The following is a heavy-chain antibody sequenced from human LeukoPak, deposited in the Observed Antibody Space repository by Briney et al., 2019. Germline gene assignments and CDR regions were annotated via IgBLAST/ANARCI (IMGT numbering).Heavy chain of an antibody. V-gene: IGHV3-7*01. CDR2: IKQDGSEK. J-gene: IGHJ6*02. CDR1: GFTFSNYW. Sequence: GGSLRLSCAASGFTFSNYWMTWVRQAPGKGLEWVANIKQDGSEKYYVDSVKGRFTISRDNAKNPLYLQMNSLRAEDTAVYYCARSETTYYYDSSVYFYYYYGMDVWGQGTTVTVSS. CDR3: ARSETTYYYDSSVYFYYYYGMDV. D-gene: IGHD3-22*01.